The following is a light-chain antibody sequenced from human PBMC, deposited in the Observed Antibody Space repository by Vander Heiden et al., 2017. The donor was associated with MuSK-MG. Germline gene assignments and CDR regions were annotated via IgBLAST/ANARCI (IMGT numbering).Light chain of an antibody. CDR1: QSVLYSSNKKNS. CDR2: WAS. CDR3: QQYYSTPQA. Sequence: DIVMTQSPDSLAVSLGERATINCKSSQSVLYSSNKKNSLAWYQQKPGQPPKLLIYWASTRESGVPDRSSGSGSGTDFTLTISSLQAEDVAVYYCQQYYSTPQAFGHGTKVDIK. J-gene: IGKJ3*01. V-gene: IGKV4-1*01.